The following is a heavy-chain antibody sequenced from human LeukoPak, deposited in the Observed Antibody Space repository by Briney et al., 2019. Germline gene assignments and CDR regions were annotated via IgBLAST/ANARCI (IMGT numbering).Heavy chain of an antibody. D-gene: IGHD1-26*01. CDR3: ARGQWELLRYNYIDV. J-gene: IGHJ6*03. CDR1: GGSITSFY. V-gene: IGHV4-4*07. CDR2: IDTSGSA. Sequence: SETLSLTCTVSGGSITSFYWNWIRQPAGKGLGWIGRIDTSGSANYNPSLKSRVTMSVDTSKNQFSLRLSSVTAADTAVYYCARGQWELLRYNYIDVWGKGTTVTVSS.